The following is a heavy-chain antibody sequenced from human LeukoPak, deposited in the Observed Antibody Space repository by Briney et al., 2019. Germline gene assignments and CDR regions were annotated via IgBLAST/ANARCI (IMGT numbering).Heavy chain of an antibody. J-gene: IGHJ4*02. V-gene: IGHV3-66*01. CDR2: ISSGGST. D-gene: IGHD5-24*01. Sequence: GRSLRLSCAASGFTVSSDYMGWVRQAPEKGLEWVSLISSGGSTYYADSLKGRFTISRDNSKNTLYLQMNSLRAEDTAVYYCGRVGDGYNDNYWGQGTLVTVSS. CDR3: GRVGDGYNDNY. CDR1: GFTVSSDY.